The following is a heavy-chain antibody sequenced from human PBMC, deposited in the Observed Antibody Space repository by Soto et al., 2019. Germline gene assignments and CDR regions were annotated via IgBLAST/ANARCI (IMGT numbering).Heavy chain of an antibody. Sequence: SVKVSCKASGVTFTSESISWVRQAPGQGLEWMGGIIPLFGTANYAQKFQGRVTITADKSTSTAYMELSSLRSEDTAVYYCATDIVVVPAARSYYYGMDVWGQGTTVTVSS. D-gene: IGHD2-2*01. V-gene: IGHV1-69*06. CDR1: GVTFTSES. CDR2: IIPLFGTA. J-gene: IGHJ6*02. CDR3: ATDIVVVPAARSYYYGMDV.